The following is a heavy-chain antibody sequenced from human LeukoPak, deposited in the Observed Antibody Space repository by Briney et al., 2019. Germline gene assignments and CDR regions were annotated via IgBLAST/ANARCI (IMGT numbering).Heavy chain of an antibody. D-gene: IGHD2-21*01. CDR3: ARRTPRCGGTCYDAFDV. V-gene: IGHV1-8*01. CDR2: MSPHNGHT. J-gene: IGHJ3*01. CDR1: GYTFIDYD. Sequence: GASVKVSCKASGYTFIDYDINWVRQAPGQGLEWMGLMSPHNGHTEYAQNFQGRVTMTRDTSTGTAYMELRSLRSEDTAVYYCARRTPRCGGTCYDAFDVWAKGQWSPSLQ.